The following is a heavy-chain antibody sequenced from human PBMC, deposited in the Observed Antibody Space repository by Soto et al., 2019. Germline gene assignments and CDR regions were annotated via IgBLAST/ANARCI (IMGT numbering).Heavy chain of an antibody. CDR3: ARDGRAYCSSTSCYYMDV. CDR2: INPNSGGT. CDR1: GEGFTGSY. J-gene: IGHJ6*03. V-gene: IGHV1-2*02. D-gene: IGHD2-2*01. Sequence: CGEGFTGSYRRWVRHSPGQGLEWMGWINPNSGGTNYAQKFQGRVTMTTDTSTSTAYMELRSLRSDDTAVYYCARDGRAYCSSTSCYYMDVWGKGTTVTVSS.